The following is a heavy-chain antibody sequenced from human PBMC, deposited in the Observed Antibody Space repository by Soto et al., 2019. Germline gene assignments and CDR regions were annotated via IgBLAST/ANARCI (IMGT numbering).Heavy chain of an antibody. Sequence: GGSLRLSCAAPGFTLSSYSMNWVRQAPGKGLEWVSYISSSSSTIYYADSVKGRFTISRDNAKNSLYLQMNSLRAEDTAVYYCARERGVVPAAMHNYYYYYMDVWGKGTTVTVSS. CDR1: GFTLSSYS. CDR3: ARERGVVPAAMHNYYYYYMDV. D-gene: IGHD2-2*01. J-gene: IGHJ6*03. CDR2: ISSSSSTI. V-gene: IGHV3-48*01.